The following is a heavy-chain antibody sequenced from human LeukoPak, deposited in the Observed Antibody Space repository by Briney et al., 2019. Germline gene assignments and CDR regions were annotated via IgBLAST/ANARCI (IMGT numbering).Heavy chain of an antibody. CDR2: IKQDGSEK. V-gene: IGHV3-7*01. CDR1: GFTFSRFW. J-gene: IGHJ4*02. D-gene: IGHD3-22*01. Sequence: GGSLRLSCTASGFTFSRFWMSWVRQAPGKGLEWVANIKQDGSEKYYVDSVKGRFTIYRDNAKNSLFLQMNSLRAEDTAVYYCARWTREYYDTSGYNYWGQGTLVTVSS. CDR3: ARWTREYYDTSGYNY.